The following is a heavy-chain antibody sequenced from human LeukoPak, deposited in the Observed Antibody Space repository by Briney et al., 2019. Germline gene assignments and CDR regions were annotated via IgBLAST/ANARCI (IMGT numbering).Heavy chain of an antibody. CDR1: GLTFSSYW. J-gene: IGHJ4*02. D-gene: IGHD3-22*01. CDR3: ARESNYYDSSGPSY. Sequence: SGGSLRLSCAASGLTFSSYWMSWVRQAPGKGLVWVANIKQDGSEKYYVDSVKGRFTISRDNAKNSLYLQMNSLRAEDTAVYYCARESNYYDSSGPSYWGQGTLVTVSS. V-gene: IGHV3-7*01. CDR2: IKQDGSEK.